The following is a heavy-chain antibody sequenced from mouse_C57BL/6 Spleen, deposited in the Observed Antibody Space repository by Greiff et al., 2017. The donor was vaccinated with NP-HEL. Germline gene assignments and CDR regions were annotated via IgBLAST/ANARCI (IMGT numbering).Heavy chain of an antibody. V-gene: IGHV1-26*01. CDR2: INPNNGGT. D-gene: IGHD1-1*01. Sequence: EVQLQQSGPELVKPGASVKISCKASGYTFTDYYMNWVKQSHGKSLEWIGDINPNNGGTSYNQKFKGKATLTVDKSSSTAYMELRSLTSEDSAVYYCARTPVARYYFDYWGQGTTLTVSS. CDR3: ARTPVARYYFDY. J-gene: IGHJ2*01. CDR1: GYTFTDYY.